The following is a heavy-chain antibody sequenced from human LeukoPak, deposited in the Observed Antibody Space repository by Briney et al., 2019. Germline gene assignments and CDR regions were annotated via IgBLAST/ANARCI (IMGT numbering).Heavy chain of an antibody. V-gene: IGHV3-23*01. CDR1: GFTFSSYA. CDR3: AKAHREYYYDSSGYYHANWFDP. D-gene: IGHD3-22*01. CDR2: ISGSGGST. J-gene: IGHJ5*02. Sequence: GGSLRLSCAASGFTFSSYAMGWVRQAPGKGLEWVSAISGSGGSTYYADSVKGRFTISRDNSKNTLYLQMNSLRAEDTAVYYCAKAHREYYYDSSGYYHANWFDPWGQGTLVTVSS.